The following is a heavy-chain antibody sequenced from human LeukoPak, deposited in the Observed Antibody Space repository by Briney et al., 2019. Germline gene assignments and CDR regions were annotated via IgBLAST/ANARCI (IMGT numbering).Heavy chain of an antibody. CDR1: GASISVYY. D-gene: IGHD5-24*01. CDR2: IYYSGST. J-gene: IGHJ4*02. V-gene: IGHV4-59*12. Sequence: SETLSLTCTVSGASISVYYWSWVRQPPGEGLEWIGYIYYSGSTNYNPSLKSRVTMSVDTSKNQFSLKLSSVTAADTAVYYCARVRHGYPDYWGQGTLVTVSS. CDR3: ARVRHGYPDY.